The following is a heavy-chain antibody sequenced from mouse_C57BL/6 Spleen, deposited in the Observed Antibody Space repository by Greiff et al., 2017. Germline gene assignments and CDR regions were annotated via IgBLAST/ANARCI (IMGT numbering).Heavy chain of an antibody. D-gene: IGHD3-3*01. V-gene: IGHV1-64*01. Sequence: QVQLQQPGAELVKPGASVKLSCKASGYTFTSSWMHWVKQRPGQGLEWIGMIHPNIGSTNYNEKFKSKATLTVDKSSSPAYMQLSSLTSEDAAVYYCARLDSGDYFDYWGQGTTLTVSS. CDR3: ARLDSGDYFDY. CDR1: GYTFTSSW. J-gene: IGHJ2*01. CDR2: IHPNIGST.